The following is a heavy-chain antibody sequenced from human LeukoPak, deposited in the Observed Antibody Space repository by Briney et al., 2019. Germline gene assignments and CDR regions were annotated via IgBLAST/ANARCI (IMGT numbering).Heavy chain of an antibody. D-gene: IGHD3-22*01. CDR1: GFTFSSYA. Sequence: GGSLRLSCAASGFTFSSYAMHWVRQAPGKGLEWVSYISSSGSTIYYADSVKGRFTISRDNAKNSLYLQMNSLRAEDTAVYYCARVWTYYYDSSGSESFDYWGQGTLVTVSS. CDR2: ISSSGSTI. J-gene: IGHJ4*02. CDR3: ARVWTYYYDSSGSESFDY. V-gene: IGHV3-48*04.